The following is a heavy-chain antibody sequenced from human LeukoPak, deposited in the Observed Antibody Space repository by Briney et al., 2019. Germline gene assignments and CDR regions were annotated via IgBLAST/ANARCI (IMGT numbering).Heavy chain of an antibody. CDR2: IYSGGTT. V-gene: IGHV3-53*01. CDR1: GFTISSNY. CDR3: AREGLGITNPLGAFDT. Sequence: PGGSLRLSCAVSGFTISSNYMSWVRQAPGKELEWVSVIYSGGTTHYADSVKGRFTISRDNSKNTLFLQMNSLRAEDTAVYYCAREGLGITNPLGAFDTWGQGTMVTVSS. D-gene: IGHD7-27*01. J-gene: IGHJ3*02.